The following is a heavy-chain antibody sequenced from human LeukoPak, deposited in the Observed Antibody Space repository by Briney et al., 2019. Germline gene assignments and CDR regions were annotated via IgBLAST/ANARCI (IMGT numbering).Heavy chain of an antibody. CDR2: ITSSSSPI. CDR1: GFTFSSYA. D-gene: IGHD3-10*01. CDR3: ATAYYYGSGSYNYYYYGMDV. Sequence: GGSLRLSCAASGFTFSSYAMHWVRQAPGKGLEWVSSITSSSSPIYYSDSLKGRFTISRDNAKNSLYLQMSSLRAEDTAVYYCATAYYYGSGSYNYYYYGMDVWGKGTTVTVSS. J-gene: IGHJ6*04. V-gene: IGHV3-21*01.